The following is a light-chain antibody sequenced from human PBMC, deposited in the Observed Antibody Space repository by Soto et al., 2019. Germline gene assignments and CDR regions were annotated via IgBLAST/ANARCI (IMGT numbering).Light chain of an antibody. CDR2: AAS. CDR3: QQGSSTPLTYT. J-gene: IGKJ2*01. V-gene: IGKV1-39*01. Sequence: DIQMTQSPSSLSASVGVRVTITCRASQSISTSLNWYQQQPGRAPQLLIYAASSLKSGVPSRFSGSGYGTDFTLTIDILHPEDFATYYCQQGSSTPLTYTFGQGTKLEIK. CDR1: QSISTS.